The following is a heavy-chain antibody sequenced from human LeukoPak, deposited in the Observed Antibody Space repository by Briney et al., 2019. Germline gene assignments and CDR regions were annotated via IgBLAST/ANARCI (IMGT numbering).Heavy chain of an antibody. CDR1: GFTFSKYA. CDR3: AKSNYFESGGYYFFDY. J-gene: IGHJ4*02. V-gene: IGHV3-23*01. CDR2: ISVSGGST. D-gene: IGHD3-22*01. Sequence: PGGSLRLSCAASGFTFSKYAMTWVRQAPGKGLEWVSGISVSGGSTNYADSVKGRFTISRDNSKNTLSLQMNSLRAEDTAVYHCAKSNYFESGGYYFFDYWGQGTLVTVSS.